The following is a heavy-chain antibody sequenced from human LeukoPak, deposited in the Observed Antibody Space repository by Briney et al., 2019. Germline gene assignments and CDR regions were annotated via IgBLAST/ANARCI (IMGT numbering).Heavy chain of an antibody. CDR3: ARSPERASYDSEVDY. D-gene: IGHD3-22*01. CDR2: IYTSGST. J-gene: IGHJ4*02. V-gene: IGHV4-61*02. CDR1: GGSISSGSYY. Sequence: SETLSLTCTVSGGSISSGSYYWSWIRQPAGKGLEWIGRIYTSGSTNYNPSLKSRVTISVDTSKNQFSLKLSSVTAADTAVYYCARSPERASYDSEVDYWGQGTPLTVSS.